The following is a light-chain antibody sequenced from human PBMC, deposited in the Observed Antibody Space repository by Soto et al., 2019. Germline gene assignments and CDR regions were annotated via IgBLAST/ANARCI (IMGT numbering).Light chain of an antibody. J-gene: IGLJ1*01. CDR2: EVS. V-gene: IGLV2-23*02. Sequence: QSVLTQPASVSGSPGQSMTISCTGTSNDVGSYNLVSWYQQHPGKAPKLMIYEVSKRPSGVSNRFSGSKSGNTASLTISGLQAEDEADYYCCSYAGSSTFYVFGTGTKVTVL. CDR1: SNDVGSYNL. CDR3: CSYAGSSTFYV.